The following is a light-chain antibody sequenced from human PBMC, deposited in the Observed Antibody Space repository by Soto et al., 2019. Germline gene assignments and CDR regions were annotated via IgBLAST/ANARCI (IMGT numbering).Light chain of an antibody. CDR1: QSVSSY. V-gene: IGKV3-11*01. J-gene: IGKJ1*01. CDR3: QQRSNWPPWT. Sequence: EIVLTQSPATLSLSPGERATLSCRASQSVSSYLAWYQQKPGQAPRLLIYDASNRATGIPARFSGSGSGTDFTLTIISLEPEDFAVYYCQQRSNWPPWTFGQGTQVEIK. CDR2: DAS.